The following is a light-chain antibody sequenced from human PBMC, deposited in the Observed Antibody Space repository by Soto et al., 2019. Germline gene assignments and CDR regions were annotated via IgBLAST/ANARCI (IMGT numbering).Light chain of an antibody. CDR2: KIN. J-gene: IGLJ3*02. CDR3: AAWDDRLSGRV. Sequence: QSVLTQPPSASGTPGQRVTISCSGSSSNIGSNYVYWYQQLPGTAPKLLIYKINQRPSGVPDRFSGSKSGTSASLAISGLRSEDEAEYYCAAWDDRLSGRVFGGGTKLTVL. V-gene: IGLV1-47*01. CDR1: SSNIGSNY.